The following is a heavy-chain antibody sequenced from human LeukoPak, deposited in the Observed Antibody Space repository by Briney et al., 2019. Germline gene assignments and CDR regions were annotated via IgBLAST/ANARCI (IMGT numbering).Heavy chain of an antibody. CDR1: GYTVTAVS. D-gene: IGHD2-8*01. CDR2: FDPEDDET. J-gene: IGHJ4*02. V-gene: IGHV1-24*01. Sequence: ASVKVSCKVSGYTVTAVSINWVRQAPGKGVEWMGGFDPEDDETIYAQNFQGRVTMTEDTSTDTAYMELSSLRSEDTAIYYCAASWGSNGGIYFDFWGQGTLVTVSS. CDR3: AASWGSNGGIYFDF.